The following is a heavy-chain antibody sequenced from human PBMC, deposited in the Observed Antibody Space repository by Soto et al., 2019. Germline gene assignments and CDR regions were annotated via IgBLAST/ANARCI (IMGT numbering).Heavy chain of an antibody. CDR2: ISYDGSNK. Sequence: QVQLVESGGGVVQPGRSLRLSCAASGFTFSSYAMHWVRQAPGKGLEWVAVISYDGSNKYYADSVKGRFTISRDNSKNTLYLQMNSLRAEDTAVYYCARVGIHPKADYYYGMDVWGQGTTVTVSS. V-gene: IGHV3-30-3*01. D-gene: IGHD5-18*01. CDR3: ARVGIHPKADYYYGMDV. CDR1: GFTFSSYA. J-gene: IGHJ6*02.